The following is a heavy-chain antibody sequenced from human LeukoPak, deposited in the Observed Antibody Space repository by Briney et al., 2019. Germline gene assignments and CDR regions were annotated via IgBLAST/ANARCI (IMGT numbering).Heavy chain of an antibody. CDR2: LYYSGST. V-gene: IGHV4-39*07. CDR3: ARDGRFPPEVLPRYFDY. CDR1: GGSISSRSHS. D-gene: IGHD1-26*01. Sequence: SETLSLTCTVSGGSISSRSHSWGWIRQPPGKGLEWIGSLYYSGSTYYNPSLKSRVTISVETSKNQFSLKLNSVTAADTAVYYCARDGRFPPEVLPRYFDYWGQGTLVTVSS. J-gene: IGHJ4*02.